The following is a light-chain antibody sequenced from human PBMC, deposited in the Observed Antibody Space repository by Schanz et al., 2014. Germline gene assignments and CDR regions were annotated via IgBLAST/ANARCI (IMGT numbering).Light chain of an antibody. J-gene: IGLJ3*02. CDR2: SNN. CDR1: SSNIGSNT. V-gene: IGLV1-44*01. CDR3: QSYDSSLSAWV. Sequence: QSVLTQPPSASGTPGQRVTISCSGSSSNIGSNTVNWYQQLPGTAPKLLIYSNNQRPSGVPDRFSGSKSGTSASLAISGLQAEDEADYYCQSYDSSLSAWVFGGGTKLTVL.